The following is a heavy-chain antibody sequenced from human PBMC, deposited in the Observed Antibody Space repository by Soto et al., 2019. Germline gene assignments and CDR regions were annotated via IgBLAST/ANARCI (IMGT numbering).Heavy chain of an antibody. CDR1: GCSISDYY. CDR3: ARDQNGSPHFDY. D-gene: IGHD1-26*01. Sequence: SETLSLTCSVSGCSISDYYWSWIRQPPGRGLEWIGYIYKSGGTNYNPSLKSRVTISVDTSKNLFSLKLSSVTAADTAVYYCARDQNGSPHFDYWGQGTLVTVSS. J-gene: IGHJ4*02. CDR2: IYKSGGT. V-gene: IGHV4-59*01.